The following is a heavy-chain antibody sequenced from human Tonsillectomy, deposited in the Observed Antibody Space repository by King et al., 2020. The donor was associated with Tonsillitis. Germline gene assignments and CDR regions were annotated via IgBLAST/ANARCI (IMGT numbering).Heavy chain of an antibody. CDR1: GGSISSYY. Sequence: VQLQESGPGLVKPSETLSLTCTVSGGSISSYYWSWIRQPPGKGLECIGYIYYSGSTNYNPSLQSRVTISVDTSKNQFSLKLSSVTAADTAVYYCARVGQRPRPRGYYYYMDVWGKGTTVTVSS. CDR3: ARVGQRPRPRGYYYYMDV. D-gene: IGHD6-25*01. V-gene: IGHV4-59*01. J-gene: IGHJ6*03. CDR2: IYYSGST.